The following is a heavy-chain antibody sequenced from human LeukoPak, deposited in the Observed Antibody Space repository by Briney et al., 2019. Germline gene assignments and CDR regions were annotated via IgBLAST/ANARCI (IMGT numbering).Heavy chain of an antibody. CDR2: IYYSGST. D-gene: IGHD3-10*01. CDR1: GGSISSYY. Sequence: SETLSLTCTVSGGSISSYYWSWVRQPPGKGLEWIGYIYYSGSTNYNPSLKSRVTISVDTSKNQFSLKLSSVTAADTAVYYCARHYGSGDYYFDYWGQGTPVTVSS. J-gene: IGHJ4*02. V-gene: IGHV4-59*08. CDR3: ARHYGSGDYYFDY.